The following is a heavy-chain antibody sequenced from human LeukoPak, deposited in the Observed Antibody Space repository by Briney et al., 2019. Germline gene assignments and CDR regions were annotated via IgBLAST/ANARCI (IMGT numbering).Heavy chain of an antibody. V-gene: IGHV3-23*01. Sequence: GGSLRLSCATSGFTFSSYAMSWVRQAPGKGLEWVSVISGSGGSTYYADSVKGRFTISKDKSKNTLYLQMNSLRAEDTAVYYCAKAVFAGSYDILTGYYYYYGMDVWGQGTTVTVSS. CDR3: AKAVFAGSYDILTGYYYYYGMDV. J-gene: IGHJ6*02. CDR2: ISGSGGST. CDR1: GFTFSSYA. D-gene: IGHD3-9*01.